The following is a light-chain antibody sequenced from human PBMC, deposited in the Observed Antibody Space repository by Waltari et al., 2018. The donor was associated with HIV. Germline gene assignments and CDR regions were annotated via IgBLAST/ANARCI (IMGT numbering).Light chain of an antibody. CDR1: SSTIGNNQ. Sequence: QSVLTEPPSVSAAPGQQVTISCSGSSSTIGNNQVSWYQQLQGTAPKLLIYDNNKRPSGIPDRFSASKSGTSATLGITGLQTGDEAEYYCGAWDSSLSAVVFGTGTKVTVL. J-gene: IGLJ1*01. V-gene: IGLV1-51*01. CDR3: GAWDSSLSAVV. CDR2: DNN.